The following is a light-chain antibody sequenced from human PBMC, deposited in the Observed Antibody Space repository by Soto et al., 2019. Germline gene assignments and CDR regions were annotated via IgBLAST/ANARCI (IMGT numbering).Light chain of an antibody. J-gene: IGLJ2*01. CDR3: SSYTSSSALI. CDR2: EGN. CDR1: TSDSGSYNL. V-gene: IGLV2-14*02. Sequence: QSVLTQPASVSGSPGQSITISCTGSTSDSGSYNLVSWYQQHPGKAPKLMIYEGNKRPSGVSNRFSGSRSGNTASLTISGLQAEDEADYYCSSYTSSSALIFGGGTKVTVL.